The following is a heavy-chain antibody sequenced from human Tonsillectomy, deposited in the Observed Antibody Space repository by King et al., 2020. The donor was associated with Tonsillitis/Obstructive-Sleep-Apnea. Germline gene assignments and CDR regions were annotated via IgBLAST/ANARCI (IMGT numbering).Heavy chain of an antibody. Sequence: QLVQSGAEVKKPGASVKVSCKASGYSLTELSMHWVRQAPGKGLEWMGGFAPEYGETIYAQKFQGRVTMTEDTSTDTAYMELSSLRSEDTAVYYCATVISSSSRGNYYYYMDVWGKGTTVTVSS. CDR1: GYSLTELS. CDR2: FAPEYGET. D-gene: IGHD6-6*01. V-gene: IGHV1-24*01. CDR3: ATVISSSSRGNYYYYMDV. J-gene: IGHJ6*03.